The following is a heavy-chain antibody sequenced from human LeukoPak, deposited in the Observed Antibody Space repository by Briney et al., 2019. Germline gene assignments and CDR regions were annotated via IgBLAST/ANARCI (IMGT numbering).Heavy chain of an antibody. CDR2: FSSSGTTI. D-gene: IGHD2-15*01. J-gene: IGHJ6*03. V-gene: IGHV3-48*03. Sequence: GGSLRLSCAASGFTFSSYEMNWVRQAPGKGLEWISYFSSSGTTIYYADSVRGRFTISRDNAKNSLYLRMNSLRAEDTAIYYCAKNGDRGAYCTGGTCYPYFYYYMDVWGKGTTVTI. CDR1: GFTFSSYE. CDR3: AKNGDRGAYCTGGTCYPYFYYYMDV.